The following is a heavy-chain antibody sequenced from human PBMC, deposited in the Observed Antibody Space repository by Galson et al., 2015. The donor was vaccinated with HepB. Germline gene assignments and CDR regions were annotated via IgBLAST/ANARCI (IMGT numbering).Heavy chain of an antibody. CDR2: TYYRSKWYN. CDR1: GDSVSSNSAA. CDR3: ARSIRYFDWLLTGDFDY. D-gene: IGHD3-9*01. Sequence: CAISGDSVSSNSAAWNWIRQSPSRGLEWLGRTYYRSKWYNDYAVSVKSRITINPDTSKNQFSLQLNSVTPEDTAVYYCARSIRYFDWLLTGDFDYWGQGTLVTVSS. V-gene: IGHV6-1*01. J-gene: IGHJ4*02.